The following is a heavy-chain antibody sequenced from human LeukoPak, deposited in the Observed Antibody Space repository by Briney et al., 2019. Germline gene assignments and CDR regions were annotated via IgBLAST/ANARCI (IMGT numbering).Heavy chain of an antibody. Sequence: PAGSLRLSCAASGFTFSSYSMNWVRQAPGKGLEWISSISSSSSYIYYADSVKGRFTISRDNAKNSLYLQMNSLRAEDTAVYYCAMGGYYDSSGYPTSDYWGQGTLVTVSS. J-gene: IGHJ4*02. D-gene: IGHD3-22*01. CDR1: GFTFSSYS. CDR2: ISSSSSYI. CDR3: AMGGYYDSSGYPTSDY. V-gene: IGHV3-21*01.